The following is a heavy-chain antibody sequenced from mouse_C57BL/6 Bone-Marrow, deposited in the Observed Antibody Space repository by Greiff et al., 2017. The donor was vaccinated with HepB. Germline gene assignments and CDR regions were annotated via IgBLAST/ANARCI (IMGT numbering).Heavy chain of an antibody. Sequence: VQLQQSGPGLVQPSQSLSITCTVSGFSLTSYGVHWVRQSPGKGLEWLGVIWSGGSTDYNAAFISRLSISKDNSKSQVFFKMNSLQADDTAIYYCARCWFSAWFAYWGQGTLVTVSA. J-gene: IGHJ3*01. CDR3: ARCWFSAWFAY. CDR1: GFSLTSYG. D-gene: IGHD2-2*01. V-gene: IGHV2-2*01. CDR2: IWSGGST.